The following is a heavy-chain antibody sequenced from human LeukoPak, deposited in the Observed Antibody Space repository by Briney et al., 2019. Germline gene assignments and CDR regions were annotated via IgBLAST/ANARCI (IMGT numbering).Heavy chain of an antibody. Sequence: SETLSLTCAVYGGSFSGYYWSWIRQLPGKGLEWIGEINHSGSTNYNPSLKSRVTISVDTSKNQFSLKLSSVTAADTAVYYCASSRGTMVRGVLSYYYYYYGMDVWGQGTTVTVSS. CDR1: GGSFSGYY. D-gene: IGHD3-10*01. J-gene: IGHJ6*02. CDR3: ASSRGTMVRGVLSYYYYYYGMDV. V-gene: IGHV4-34*01. CDR2: INHSGST.